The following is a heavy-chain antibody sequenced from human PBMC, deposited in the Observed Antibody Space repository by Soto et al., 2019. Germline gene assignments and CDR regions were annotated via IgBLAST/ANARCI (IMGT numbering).Heavy chain of an antibody. Sequence: SETLSLTCTVSGGSISSSSYYWGWIRQPPGKGLEWIGSIYYSGSTYYNPSLKSRVTISVDTSKNQFSLKLSSVTAADTAVYYCARHVRYSYGYKSVAWNYWGQGTLVTVSS. V-gene: IGHV4-39*01. CDR2: IYYSGST. D-gene: IGHD5-18*01. J-gene: IGHJ4*02. CDR3: ARHVRYSYGYKSVAWNY. CDR1: GGSISSSSYY.